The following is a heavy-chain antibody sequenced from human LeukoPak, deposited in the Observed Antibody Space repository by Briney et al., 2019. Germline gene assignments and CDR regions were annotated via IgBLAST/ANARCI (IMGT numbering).Heavy chain of an antibody. J-gene: IGHJ4*02. CDR2: ISSSSSTI. Sequence: GGSLRLSCAASGFTFSSYSMLWVRQAPGKGLEWVSYISSSSSTIYYADSVKGRFTISRDNAKNSLYLQMNSLKIEDTAVYYCSSHDYPLFDCWGQGTLVTVSS. CDR1: GFTFSSYS. V-gene: IGHV3-48*01. CDR3: SSHDYPLFDC. D-gene: IGHD4/OR15-4a*01.